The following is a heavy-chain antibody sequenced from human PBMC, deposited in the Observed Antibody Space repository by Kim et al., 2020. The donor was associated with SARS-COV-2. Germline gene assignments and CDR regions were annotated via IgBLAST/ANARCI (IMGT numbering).Heavy chain of an antibody. CDR1: GYTFTSYA. V-gene: IGHV1-3*01. CDR3: ARDPGSSSGGWYYYGMDV. J-gene: IGHJ6*02. CDR2: INAGNGNT. Sequence: ASVKVSCKASGYTFTSYAMHWVRQAPGQRLAWMGWINAGNGNTKYSQKFQGRVTITRDTSPSTVYMELSSLRSEDTDVYYCARDPGSSSGGWYYYGMDVWGQGTTVTVSS. D-gene: IGHD6-6*01.